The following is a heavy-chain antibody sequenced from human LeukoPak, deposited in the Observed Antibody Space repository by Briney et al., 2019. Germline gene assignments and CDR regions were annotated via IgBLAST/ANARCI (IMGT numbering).Heavy chain of an antibody. CDR2: ISYDGSNK. J-gene: IGHJ4*02. CDR1: GFTFSSYA. V-gene: IGHV3-30-3*01. CDR3: ARGVPTGIDYFDY. D-gene: IGHD1-1*01. Sequence: GGSLRLSCAASGFTFSSYAMHWVRQAPGKGLEWVAVISYDGSNKYYADSVKGRFTISRDYSKNTLYLQMNSLRAEDTAVYYCARGVPTGIDYFDYWGQGTLVTVSS.